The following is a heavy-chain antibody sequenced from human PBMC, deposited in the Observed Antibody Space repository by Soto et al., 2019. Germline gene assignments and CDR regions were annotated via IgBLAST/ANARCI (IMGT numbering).Heavy chain of an antibody. D-gene: IGHD2-15*01. V-gene: IGHV3-23*01. CDR2: ISGSGGST. CDR1: GFTFSSYA. CDR3: AKTEGYCSGGSCYSHYYYYYYMDV. Sequence: GGSLRLSCAASGFTFSSYAMSWVRQAPGKGLEWVSAISGSGGSTYYADSVKGRFTISRDNSKNTLYLQMNSLRAEDTAVYYCAKTEGYCSGGSCYSHYYYYYYMDVWGKGTTVTVSS. J-gene: IGHJ6*03.